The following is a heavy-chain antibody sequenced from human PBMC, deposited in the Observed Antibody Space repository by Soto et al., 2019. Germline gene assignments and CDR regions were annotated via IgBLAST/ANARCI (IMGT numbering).Heavy chain of an antibody. D-gene: IGHD2-8*01. J-gene: IGHJ4*02. CDR1: GFTFSSYS. V-gene: IGHV3-48*02. CDR3: ARDRVGCTNGVCYTSFDY. CDR2: ISSSSSTI. Sequence: EVQLVESGGGLVQPGGSLRLSCAASGFTFSSYSMNWVRQAPGKGLEWVSYISSSSSTIYYADSVKGRFTISRYNAKNSLYLQMNSLRDEDTAVYYCARDRVGCTNGVCYTSFDYWGQGTLVTVSS.